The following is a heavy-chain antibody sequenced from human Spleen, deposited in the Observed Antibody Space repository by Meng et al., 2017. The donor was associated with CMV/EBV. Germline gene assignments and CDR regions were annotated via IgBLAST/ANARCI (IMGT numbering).Heavy chain of an antibody. Sequence: QVQLQGSGQGRLKPSETLSLTCTVSGGSISSYYWSWIRQPAGKGLEWIGRIYTSGSTNYNPSLKSRVTMSVDTSKNQFSLKLSSVTAADTAVYYCAREKGRVVVAAYFDYWGQGTLVTVS. CDR3: AREKGRVVVAAYFDY. CDR2: IYTSGST. CDR1: GGSISSYY. D-gene: IGHD2-15*01. J-gene: IGHJ4*02. V-gene: IGHV4-4*07.